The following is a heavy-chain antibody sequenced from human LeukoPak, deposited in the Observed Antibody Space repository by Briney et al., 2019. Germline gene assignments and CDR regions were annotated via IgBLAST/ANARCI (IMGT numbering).Heavy chain of an antibody. V-gene: IGHV4-34*01. D-gene: IGHD2-2*01. CDR2: INHSGST. CDR3: ASGRIPAAPMGMDV. Sequence: SETLSLTCAVYGGSFSGYYWSWIRQPPGKGLEWIGEINHSGSTNYNPSLKSRVTISVDTSKNQFSLKLSSVTAADTAVYYCASGRIPAAPMGMDVGGKGTTVTVS. CDR1: GGSFSGYY. J-gene: IGHJ6*04.